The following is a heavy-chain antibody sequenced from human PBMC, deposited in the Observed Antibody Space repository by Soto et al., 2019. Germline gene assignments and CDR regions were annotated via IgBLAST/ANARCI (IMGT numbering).Heavy chain of an antibody. CDR2: ISAHNGNT. CDR3: AGGRYGDY. V-gene: IGHV1-18*01. D-gene: IGHD1-1*01. Sequence: QVHLVQSGAEVKKPGASVKVSCKGSGYGFTTYGITWVRQAPGQGLEWMAWISAHNGNTNYAQKVQGRVTVTRDTSTSTAYLELRSLRYGDTAVYYCAGGRYGDYWGQGALVTVSS. J-gene: IGHJ4*02. CDR1: GYGFTTYG.